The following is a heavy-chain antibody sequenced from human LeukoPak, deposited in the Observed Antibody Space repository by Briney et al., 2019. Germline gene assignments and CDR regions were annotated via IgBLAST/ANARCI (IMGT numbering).Heavy chain of an antibody. D-gene: IGHD3-22*01. Sequence: GASVKVSCKASGYTFTGYYMHWVRQAPGQGLEWMGWINPNSGGTNYAQKFQGRVTMTRDTSISTAYMELSRLRSDDTAVYYCASTLRNYYDSSGYFDYWGQGTLVTGSS. CDR1: GYTFTGYY. CDR3: ASTLRNYYDSSGYFDY. CDR2: INPNSGGT. V-gene: IGHV1-2*02. J-gene: IGHJ4*02.